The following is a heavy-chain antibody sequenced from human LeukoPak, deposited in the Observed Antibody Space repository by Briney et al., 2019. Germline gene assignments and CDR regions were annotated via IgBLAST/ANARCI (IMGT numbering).Heavy chain of an antibody. D-gene: IGHD3-10*01. V-gene: IGHV1-46*01. CDR1: GYTFTIYY. CDR2: INPSGGST. J-gene: IGHJ4*02. CDR3: ARAGIFDY. Sequence: ASVKVSCKASGYTFTIYYIHWVRQAPGQGLEWMGIINPSGGSTSYAQNFHGRVTMTRDTSTSTVYMELSSLRSEDTAVYYCARAGIFDYWGQGTLVTVSS.